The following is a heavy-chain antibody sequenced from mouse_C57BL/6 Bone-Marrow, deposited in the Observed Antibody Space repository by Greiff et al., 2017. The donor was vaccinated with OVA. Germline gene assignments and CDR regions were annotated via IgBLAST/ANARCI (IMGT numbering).Heavy chain of an antibody. CDR2: ISSGSSTI. V-gene: IGHV5-17*01. CDR1: GFTFSDYG. J-gene: IGHJ3*01. CDR3: AVVGNAY. Sequence: DVMLVESGGGLVKPGGSLKLSCAASGFTFSDYGMHWVRQAPEKGLEWVSYISSGSSTISYADTVKGRFTISRDNAKNTLFLQRTILGSEDTAMYYCAVVGNAYWGQGTLVTVSA. D-gene: IGHD1-1*01.